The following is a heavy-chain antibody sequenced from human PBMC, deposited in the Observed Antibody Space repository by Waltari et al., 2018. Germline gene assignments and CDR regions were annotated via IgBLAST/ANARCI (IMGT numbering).Heavy chain of an antibody. J-gene: IGHJ4*02. Sequence: EVPLFESGGGLVQPGGSLRLSCAASSFTFSTYTVAWVRQAPGKGLEGVSHILNDGETTAYADSVEERFTISRDNSKNMLYLHMYSLRVEDTAVYYCVKGGWRGDFFDFWGQGTPVTVSS. CDR3: VKGGWRGDFFDF. V-gene: IGHV3-23*01. CDR2: ILNDGETT. CDR1: SFTFSTYT. D-gene: IGHD6-19*01.